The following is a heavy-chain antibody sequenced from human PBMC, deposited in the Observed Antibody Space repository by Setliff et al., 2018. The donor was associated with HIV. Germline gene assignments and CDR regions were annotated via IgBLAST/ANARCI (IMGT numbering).Heavy chain of an antibody. V-gene: IGHV4-38-2*02. D-gene: IGHD6-13*01. CDR1: GYSISSGYY. CDR2: IYHSGST. Sequence: SETLSLTFAVSGYSISSGYYWGWIRQPPGKGLEWIGSIYHSGSTYYNPSLKSRVTITLDTSKNQFSLKLSSVTAADTAVYYCARDIQAAGTGWFDPWGQGTLVTVSS. CDR3: ARDIQAAGTGWFDP. J-gene: IGHJ5*02.